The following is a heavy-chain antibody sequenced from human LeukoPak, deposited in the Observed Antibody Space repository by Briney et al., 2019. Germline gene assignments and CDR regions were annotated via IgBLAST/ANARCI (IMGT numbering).Heavy chain of an antibody. Sequence: PGGSLRLSCAASGFTFSSYAMAWVRQAPGKGLEWVSYISSSGSTIYYADSVKGRFTISRDNAKNSLYLQMNSLRAEDTAVYYCARVDCTNGVCYLFDYWGQGTLVTVSS. CDR3: ARVDCTNGVCYLFDY. CDR1: GFTFSSYA. D-gene: IGHD2-8*01. CDR2: ISSSGSTI. V-gene: IGHV3-48*04. J-gene: IGHJ4*02.